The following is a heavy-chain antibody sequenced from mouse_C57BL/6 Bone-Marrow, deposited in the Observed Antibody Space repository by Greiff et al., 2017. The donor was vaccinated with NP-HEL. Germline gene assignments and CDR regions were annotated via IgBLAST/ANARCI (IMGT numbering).Heavy chain of an antibody. Sequence: VQLQQSGAELVKPGASVKISCKASGYAFSSYWMNWVKQRPGKGLEWIGQIYPGDGDTNYNGKFKDQASLTADKSSSTSYRQLSSLTAEDSAVYFCARGAYWGQGTLVTVSA. J-gene: IGHJ3*01. CDR1: GYAFSSYW. CDR3: ARGAY. CDR2: IYPGDGDT. V-gene: IGHV1-80*01.